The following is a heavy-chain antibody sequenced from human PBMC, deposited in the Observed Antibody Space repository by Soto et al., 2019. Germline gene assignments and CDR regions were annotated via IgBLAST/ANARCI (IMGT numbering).Heavy chain of an antibody. CDR2: IYYSGST. CDR3: ARAYSSSYWFDP. D-gene: IGHD6-6*01. CDR1: GGTISNYY. V-gene: IGHV4-59*01. J-gene: IGHJ5*02. Sequence: SETMRLTSTVAGGTISNYYWSWIRQPPGKGLEWIGYIYYSGSTNYNPSLKSRVTISVDTAKNQFSLKLSSVTATDTAVYYCARAYSSSYWFDPRGQGNLVS.